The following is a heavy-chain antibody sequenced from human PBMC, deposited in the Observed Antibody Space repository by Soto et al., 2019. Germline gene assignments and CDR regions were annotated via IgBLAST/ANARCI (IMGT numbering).Heavy chain of an antibody. CDR3: TTGDY. CDR1: GFIFTSAF. J-gene: IGHJ4*02. V-gene: IGHV3-15*01. CDR2: IKSKAAGGTI. Sequence: EVQLVESGGGLVKPGGSRRLSCAASGFIFTSAFMSWVRQTPGKGLELVARIKSKAAGGTIDYAAPVKDRFTISRDDFQNTVSLQMDSLKAEDTGLYYCTTGDYWGQGILVTVSS.